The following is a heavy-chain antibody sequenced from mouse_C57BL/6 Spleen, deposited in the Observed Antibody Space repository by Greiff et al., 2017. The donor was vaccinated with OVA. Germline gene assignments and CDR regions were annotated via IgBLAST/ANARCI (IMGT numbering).Heavy chain of an antibody. V-gene: IGHV1-63*01. CDR1: GYTFTNYW. CDR2: IYPGGGYT. D-gene: IGHD2-1*01. CDR3: ARSYGNYVRGNYFDY. J-gene: IGHJ2*01. Sequence: QVQLQQSGAELVRPGTSVKMSCKASGYTFTNYWIGWAKQRPGHGLEWIGDIYPGGGYTNYNEKFKGKATLTADKSSSTAYMQFSSLTSEDSAIYYCARSYGNYVRGNYFDYWGQGTTLTVSS.